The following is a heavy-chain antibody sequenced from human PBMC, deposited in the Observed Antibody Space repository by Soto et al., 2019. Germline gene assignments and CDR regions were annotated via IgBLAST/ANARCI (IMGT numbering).Heavy chain of an antibody. D-gene: IGHD3-10*01. CDR3: TRDGERHPESFFDD. CDR2: IYTSGDQ. Sequence: EAKLLESGGGLVQPEGSLRLSCAASGFTFRTYAMSWVLPTPGKGLQWVAGIYTSGDQKYAESVQGRFTISRNESKNTMDLQMNSLRDEDTAVYYCTRDGERHPESFFDDWGQGTLVTGSS. V-gene: IGHV3-23*05. CDR1: GFTFRTYA. J-gene: IGHJ4*02.